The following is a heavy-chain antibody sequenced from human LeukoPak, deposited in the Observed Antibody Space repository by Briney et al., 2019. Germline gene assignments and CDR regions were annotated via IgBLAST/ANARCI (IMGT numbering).Heavy chain of an antibody. V-gene: IGHV3-74*01. J-gene: IGHJ4*02. D-gene: IGHD6-6*01. CDR3: ARGPNSNWSGLDF. CDR1: GFSFSGHW. CDR2: VSHTGSTT. Sequence: GGSLRLSCIASGFSFSGHWMHWARQLPGRGLVWVVRVSHTGSTTSYADSVKGRFTVSRDNAKNTLYLQVNNLRAEDTAVYYCARGPNSNWSGLDFWGQGTLLTVSS.